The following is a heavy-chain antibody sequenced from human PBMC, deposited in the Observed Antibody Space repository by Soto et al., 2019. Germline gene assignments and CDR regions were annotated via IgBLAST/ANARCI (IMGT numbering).Heavy chain of an antibody. J-gene: IGHJ5*02. CDR3: ARGSRVGWLLSTRTMWFDP. V-gene: IGHV4-34*01. D-gene: IGHD3-3*01. CDR2: INHSGST. CDR1: GGSFSGYY. Sequence: SETLSLTCAVYGGSFSGYYWSWIRQPPGKGLEWIGEINHSGSTNYNPSLKSRVTISVDTSKNQFSLKLSSVTAADTAAYYCARGSRVGWLLSTRTMWFDPWGQGTLVTVSS.